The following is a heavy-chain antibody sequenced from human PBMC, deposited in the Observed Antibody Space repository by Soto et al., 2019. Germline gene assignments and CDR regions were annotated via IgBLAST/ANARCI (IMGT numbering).Heavy chain of an antibody. CDR3: AKDAPFTIDEYHMDV. CDR1: GFTLSSHG. CDR2: VSFDENNR. D-gene: IGHD3-3*01. V-gene: IGHV3-30*18. Sequence: QVQLVESGGGVVQSGRSLRLFCAASGFTLSSHGMHWVRQAPGKGLEWVAFVSFDENNRYYADSVKGRFTIFRDSAKNTVYLQMNSLRSEDTAVYYCAKDAPFTIDEYHMDVWGKGTTVTVSS. J-gene: IGHJ6*03.